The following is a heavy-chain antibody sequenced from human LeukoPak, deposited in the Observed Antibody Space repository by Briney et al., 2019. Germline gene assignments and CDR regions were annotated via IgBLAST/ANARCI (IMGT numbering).Heavy chain of an antibody. CDR3: ARDRYCSSGSCYPPSFDN. V-gene: IGHV1-46*01. D-gene: IGHD2-15*01. CDR2: INPNGGST. CDR1: GYTFTSYA. Sequence: VASVKVSCKASGYTFTSYAMHWVRQAPGQGLVWMGIINPNGGSTSYAQKFQGRVTMTSDTSSSTVYMELSSLRSEDTAIYYCARDRYCSSGSCYPPSFDNWGQGTLVTVSS. J-gene: IGHJ4*02.